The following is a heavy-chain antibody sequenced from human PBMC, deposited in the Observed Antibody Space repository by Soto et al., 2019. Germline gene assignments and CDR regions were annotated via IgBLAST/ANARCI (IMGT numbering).Heavy chain of an antibody. J-gene: IGHJ4*02. CDR3: ARDPGSSGPPYFDY. V-gene: IGHV1-3*01. D-gene: IGHD6-19*01. CDR1: GYTFTSYA. Sequence: ASVKVSCKASGYTFTSYAMHWVRQAPGQRLEWMGWINAGNGNTKYSQKFQGRVTITRDTSASTAYMELSSLRSEDTAVYYCARDPGSSGPPYFDYWGQGTLVTVS. CDR2: INAGNGNT.